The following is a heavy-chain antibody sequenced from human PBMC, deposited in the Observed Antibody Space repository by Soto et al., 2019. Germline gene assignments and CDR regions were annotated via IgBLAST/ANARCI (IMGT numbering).Heavy chain of an antibody. CDR3: ARLVVVSPVANA. V-gene: IGHV4-39*01. Sequence: PSETLSLTCTVSGGSINTNNYYWGWVRQPPGKGLEWIGSVFYNGTTYYSPSLKSRVTISLAPFRTQFSLKLESVTAADTAVYFCARLVVVSPVANAWGQGTLVTVSS. J-gene: IGHJ5*02. CDR2: VFYNGTT. CDR1: GGSINTNNYY. D-gene: IGHD2-15*01.